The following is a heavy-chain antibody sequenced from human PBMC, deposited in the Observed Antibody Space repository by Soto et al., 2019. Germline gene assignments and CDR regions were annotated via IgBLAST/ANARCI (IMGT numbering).Heavy chain of an antibody. Sequence: QVQLQQWGAGLLKPSETLSLTCAVYGGSFSGYYWSWIRQPPGKGLEWIGESNHVGNTNYNPSLKSRVTMSVDPSKNPFPLRLTSVTAADTAVYYCARVLIAGVTTDWGQGTLVIVSS. CDR2: SNHVGNT. J-gene: IGHJ4*02. CDR1: GGSFSGYY. D-gene: IGHD5-18*01. V-gene: IGHV4-34*01. CDR3: ARVLIAGVTTD.